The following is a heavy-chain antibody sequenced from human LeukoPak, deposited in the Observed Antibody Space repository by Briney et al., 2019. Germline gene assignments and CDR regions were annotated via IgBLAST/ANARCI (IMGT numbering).Heavy chain of an antibody. Sequence: GASVKVSCKASGYTFTGYYMHWVRQAPGQGLEWMGWINPNSGGTNYAQKFQGRVTMTRDTSISTAYMELSRLRSDDTAVYYCGGGGITIFGVVPLRIGYYYYYMDVWGKGTTVTVSS. CDR2: INPNSGGT. V-gene: IGHV1-2*02. CDR3: GGGGITIFGVVPLRIGYYYYYMDV. CDR1: GYTFTGYY. D-gene: IGHD3-3*01. J-gene: IGHJ6*03.